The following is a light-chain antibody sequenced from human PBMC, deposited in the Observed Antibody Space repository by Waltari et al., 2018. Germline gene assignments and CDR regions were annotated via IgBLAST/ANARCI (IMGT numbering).Light chain of an antibody. V-gene: IGLV2-14*01. CDR2: EVT. J-gene: IGLJ2*01. CDR1: TRDVGRHNY. Sequence: QSALSQPASVSGSPGQSITISCTGTTRDVGRHNYVSWYQCHPGKAPELIIYEVTNRPSGVSDRFSGSKSGNTASLSISGLQPEDEADYYCSSYTSIKTPYVVFGGGTKVTVL. CDR3: SSYTSIKTPYVV.